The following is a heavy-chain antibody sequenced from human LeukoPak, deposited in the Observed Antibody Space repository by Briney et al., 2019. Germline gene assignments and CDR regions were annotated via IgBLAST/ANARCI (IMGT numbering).Heavy chain of an antibody. V-gene: IGHV3-30*18. Sequence: PGGSLRLSCAASGFTFSSYGMHWVRQAPGKGLEWVAVISYDGSNKYYADSVKGRFTISRDNSKNTLYLQMNSLRAEDTAVYYCAKGASAYYYDSSRPGAFDIWGQGTMVTVSS. CDR2: ISYDGSNK. CDR3: AKGASAYYYDSSRPGAFDI. J-gene: IGHJ3*02. CDR1: GFTFSSYG. D-gene: IGHD3-22*01.